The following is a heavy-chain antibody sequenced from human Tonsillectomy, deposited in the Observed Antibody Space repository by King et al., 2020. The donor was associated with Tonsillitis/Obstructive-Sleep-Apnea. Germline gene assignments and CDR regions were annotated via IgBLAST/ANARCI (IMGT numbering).Heavy chain of an antibody. D-gene: IGHD3-3*01. CDR2: INHSGST. CDR1: GGSFSGYY. J-gene: IGHJ4*02. Sequence: VQLQQWGAGLLKPSETLSLTCAVYGGSFSGYYWSWIRQPPGKGLEWIGEINHSGSTNYNPSLKSRVTISADTSKNQFSLELSSVTAADTAVYYCARQGSGYPFDFWGQGTLVTVSS. CDR3: ARQGSGYPFDF. V-gene: IGHV4-34*01.